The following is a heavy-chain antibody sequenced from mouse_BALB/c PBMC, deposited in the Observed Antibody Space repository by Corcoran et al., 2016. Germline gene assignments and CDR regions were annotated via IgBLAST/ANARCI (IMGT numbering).Heavy chain of an antibody. CDR3: ARTSINLHYVDY. CDR2: INTYTGEP. J-gene: IGHJ2*01. V-gene: IGHV9-3-1*01. Sequence: QIQMVQSGPELKKTVETIKISCKASGSTFSNSGLHWVKQSPRKGLQGMGWINTYTGEPTFADDFKGRFAFSSETSAATAYLQIINLKNEDTATYICARTSINLHYVDYWGQGTTLTVS. CDR1: GSTFSNSG. D-gene: IGHD4-1*02.